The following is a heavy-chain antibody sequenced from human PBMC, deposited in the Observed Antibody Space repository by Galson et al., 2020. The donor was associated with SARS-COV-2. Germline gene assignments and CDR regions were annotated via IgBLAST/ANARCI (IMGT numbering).Heavy chain of an antibody. CDR2: IYWNGDK. CDR1: GFSLSTSGVG. J-gene: IGHJ5*02. D-gene: IGHD3-22*01. CDR3: AHSRTYYYDSSGPQWFDP. V-gene: IGHV2-5*01. Sequence: SGPTLVKPTQTLTLTCTFSGFSLSTSGVGVGWIRQPQGKALEWLALIYWNGDKRYSPSLKSRLTITKDTSKNQVVLTMTNMDPVDTATYYCAHSRTYYYDSSGPQWFDPWGQGTLVTVSS.